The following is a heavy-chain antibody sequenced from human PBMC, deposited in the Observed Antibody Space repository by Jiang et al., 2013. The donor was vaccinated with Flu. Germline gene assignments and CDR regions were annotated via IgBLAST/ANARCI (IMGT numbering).Heavy chain of an antibody. J-gene: IGHJ4*01. D-gene: IGHD3-3*01. CDR1: GYTLTGFH. Sequence: GAEVKKPGASVKVSCKASGYTLTGFHLHWVRQAPGQGLEWMGRINPKSGGTHYAQKFQGRVTMTRDKSINTAYMELSRLRSDDTAVYYCARDAISGVITPFDYWGHGTLVTVSS. V-gene: IGHV1-2*06. CDR2: INPKSGGT. CDR3: ARDAISGVITPFDY.